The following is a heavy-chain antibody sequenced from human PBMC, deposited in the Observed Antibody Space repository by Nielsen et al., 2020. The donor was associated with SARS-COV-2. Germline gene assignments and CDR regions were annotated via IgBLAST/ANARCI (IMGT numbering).Heavy chain of an antibody. CDR2: INSDGSST. Sequence: GESLKISCAASGFTFSSYWMHWVRQAPGKGLVWVSRINSDGSSTSYADSVKGRFTISRDNAKNTLYLQMNSLRAEDTAVYYCARRREIMGTTRYRSYDSSGYYYAVGAFDIWGQGTMVTVSS. CDR3: ARRREIMGTTRYRSYDSSGYYYAVGAFDI. V-gene: IGHV3-74*01. CDR1: GFTFSSYW. J-gene: IGHJ3*02. D-gene: IGHD3-22*01.